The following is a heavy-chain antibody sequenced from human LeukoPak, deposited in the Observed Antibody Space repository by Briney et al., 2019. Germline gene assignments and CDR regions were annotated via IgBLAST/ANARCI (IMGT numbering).Heavy chain of an antibody. J-gene: IGHJ4*02. D-gene: IGHD1-26*01. CDR3: ATDLAGSGSYSFDY. CDR2: ISRSGGNP. CDR1: GFPLKNYA. Sequence: SGGSLPLLCSASGFPLKNYAMNWVPPAPGRGVEWVSSISRSGGNPYYAHSVKGRFTISRDNSKNTLDLEIDSLSAHGPALSYCATDLAGSGSYSFDYWAQGTLVTVSS. V-gene: IGHV3-23*01.